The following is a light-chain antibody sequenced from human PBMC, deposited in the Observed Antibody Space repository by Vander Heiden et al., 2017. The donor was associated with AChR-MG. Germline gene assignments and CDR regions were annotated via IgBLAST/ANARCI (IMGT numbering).Light chain of an antibody. CDR2: WAS. Sequence: DIVMTQSPDSLAVSLGERATINCKSSQSVLYSSNNKNYLAWYQQKPGQPPKLLIYWASIRESGVPDRFSGSGSGTGFTLTISSLQAEDVAVYYCQQYYTTPWTFGQVTKVEIK. CDR3: QQYYTTPWT. V-gene: IGKV4-1*01. J-gene: IGKJ1*01. CDR1: QSVLYSSNNKNY.